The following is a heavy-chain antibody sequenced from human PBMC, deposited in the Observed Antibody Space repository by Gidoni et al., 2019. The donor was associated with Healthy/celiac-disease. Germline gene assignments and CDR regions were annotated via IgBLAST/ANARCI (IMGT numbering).Heavy chain of an antibody. D-gene: IGHD6-13*01. CDR2: INHSGRT. Sequence: QVQLQQWGAGLLKPSATLSLTCAVYGGSFSGYYWSWIRQPPGKGLEWIGEINHSGRTNYNPSLKSRVTISVDTSKNQFSLKLSSVTAADTAVYYCARASVGYSSSWYGYWGQGTLVTVSS. CDR3: ARASVGYSSSWYGY. J-gene: IGHJ4*02. V-gene: IGHV4-34*01. CDR1: GGSFSGYY.